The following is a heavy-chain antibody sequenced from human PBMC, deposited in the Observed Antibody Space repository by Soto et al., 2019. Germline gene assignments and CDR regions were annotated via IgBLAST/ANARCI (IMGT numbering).Heavy chain of an antibody. D-gene: IGHD6-13*01. V-gene: IGHV3-23*01. J-gene: IGHJ5*02. CDR1: GFTFTSHV. CDR2: ASARNTNT. Sequence: EVQLLESGGGLVQPGGSLRLSCATSGFTFTSHVISWVRQAPGKGLEWVSAASARNTNTYYADSVRGRFTISRDNSKSTVYLQLDSLRVEDTAAYHCAKDVPSYGPRGYSSSWYGWFDPWGQGTLVVVSS. CDR3: AKDVPSYGPRGYSSSWYGWFDP.